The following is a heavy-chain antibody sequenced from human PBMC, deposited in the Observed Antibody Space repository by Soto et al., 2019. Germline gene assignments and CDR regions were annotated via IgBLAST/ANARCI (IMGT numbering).Heavy chain of an antibody. CDR1: GFTLSSYW. CDR3: ARDDGIRCVDY. V-gene: IGHV3-7*01. CDR2: IKPDGSEK. J-gene: IGHJ4*02. D-gene: IGHD4-17*01. Sequence: GGSLRLSCAASGFTLSSYWMSWVRQAPGIGLEWVANIKPDGSEKVYVDSVKGRFTISRDNAKKSLYLQMNSLRADDTAVYYCARDDGIRCVDYWGQGTLVTVSS.